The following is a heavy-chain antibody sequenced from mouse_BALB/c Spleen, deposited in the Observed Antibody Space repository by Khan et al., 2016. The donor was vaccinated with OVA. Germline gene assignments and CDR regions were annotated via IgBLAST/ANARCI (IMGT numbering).Heavy chain of an antibody. CDR1: GISITSGNYR. CDR2: IYYSGTV. CDR3: ARDYDSRYWFFDV. J-gene: IGHJ1*01. V-gene: IGHV3-5*02. Sequence: EVKLLESGPGLVKPSQTVSLTCTVTGISITSGNYRWSWIRQFPGNKLEWIGNIYYSGTVTYNPSLTSRTTITRDTSKNQFFLEMNSLTAEDTATYYCARDYDSRYWFFDVWGAGTTVTVSS. D-gene: IGHD1-1*01.